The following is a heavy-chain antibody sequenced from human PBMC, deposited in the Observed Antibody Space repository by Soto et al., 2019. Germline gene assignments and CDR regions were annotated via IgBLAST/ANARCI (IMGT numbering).Heavy chain of an antibody. CDR2: ISAHNGNT. J-gene: IGHJ4*02. Sequence: QVHLVQSGAEVKKPGASVKVSCKASGYTFTSYGITWVRQAPGQGLEWMGWISAHNGNTDYAQKLQGRVIVTRDISTSTAYMELRSLISDDTAVYYCARGRYGDYWGQGALVTVSS. CDR3: ARGRYGDY. V-gene: IGHV1-18*01. CDR1: GYTFTSYG. D-gene: IGHD1-1*01.